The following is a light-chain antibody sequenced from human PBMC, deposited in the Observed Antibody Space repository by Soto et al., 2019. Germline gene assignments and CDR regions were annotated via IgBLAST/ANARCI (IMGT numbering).Light chain of an antibody. CDR1: QSIDSNY. CDR3: QHYGSSPFT. Sequence: EIVLTQSPGTLSLSPGERATLPCRASQSIDSNYLAWYQQKPGQAPRLLIYGASSRATDIPDRFGGSGSGTDFTLTISRLEPEDFAVYYCQHYGSSPFTFGPGTKVDIK. J-gene: IGKJ3*01. CDR2: GAS. V-gene: IGKV3-20*01.